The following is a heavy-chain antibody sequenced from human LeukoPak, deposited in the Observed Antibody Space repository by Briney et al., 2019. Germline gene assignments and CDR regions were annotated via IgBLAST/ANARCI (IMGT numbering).Heavy chain of an antibody. CDR1: GFTFSSYA. CDR3: AKGLERWLQSPFDY. Sequence: PGGSLRLSCAASGFTFSSYAMSWVRQAPGKGLEWVSLISGSGGSTDYADSVKGRFTISRDNSKNTPYLQMNSLRAEDTAVYYCAKGLERWLQSPFDYWGQGTLVTVSS. CDR2: ISGSGGST. D-gene: IGHD5-24*01. J-gene: IGHJ4*02. V-gene: IGHV3-23*01.